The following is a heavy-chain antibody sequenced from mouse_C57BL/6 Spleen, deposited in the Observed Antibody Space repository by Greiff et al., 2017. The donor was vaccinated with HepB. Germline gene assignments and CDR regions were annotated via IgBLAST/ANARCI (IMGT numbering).Heavy chain of an antibody. CDR3: ASRSDY. J-gene: IGHJ2*01. CDR2: ISSGGSYT. V-gene: IGHV5-6*01. Sequence: EVQWVESGGDLVKPGGSLKLSCAASGFTFSSYGMSWVRQTPDKRLEWVATISSGGSYTYYPDSVKGRFTISRDNAKNTLYLQMSSLKSEDTAMYYCASRSDYWGQGTTLTVSS. D-gene: IGHD1-3*01. CDR1: GFTFSSYG.